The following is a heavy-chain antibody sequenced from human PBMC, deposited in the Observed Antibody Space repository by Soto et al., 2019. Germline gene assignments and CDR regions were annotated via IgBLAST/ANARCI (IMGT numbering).Heavy chain of an antibody. V-gene: IGHV1-2*04. CDR1: GYTFTGYY. CDR3: ARGGPEWLLYGLNWFDP. CDR2: INPNSGGT. D-gene: IGHD3-3*01. Sequence: ASVKVSRKASGYTFTGYYMHWVRQAPGQGLEWMGWINPNSGGTNYAQKFQGWVTMTRDTSISTAYMELSRLRSDDTAVYYCARGGPEWLLYGLNWFDPWGQGTLVTVSS. J-gene: IGHJ5*02.